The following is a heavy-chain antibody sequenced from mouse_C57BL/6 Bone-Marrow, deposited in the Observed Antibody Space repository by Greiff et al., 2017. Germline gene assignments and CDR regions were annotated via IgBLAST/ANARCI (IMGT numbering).Heavy chain of an antibody. D-gene: IGHD3-2*02. J-gene: IGHJ3*01. Sequence: VQLKQSGPELVKPGASVKISCKASGYAFSSSWMNWVKQRPGKGLEWIGRIYPGDGDTNYNGKFKGKATLTADKSSSTAYMQLSSLTSEDSAVYFCATAQATIAYWGQGTLVTVSA. CDR2: IYPGDGDT. CDR1: GYAFSSSW. V-gene: IGHV1-82*01. CDR3: ATAQATIAY.